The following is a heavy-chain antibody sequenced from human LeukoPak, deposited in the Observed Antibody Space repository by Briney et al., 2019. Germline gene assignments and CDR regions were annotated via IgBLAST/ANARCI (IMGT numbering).Heavy chain of an antibody. Sequence: SETLSLTCAVYGGSFGGYYWSWIRQPPGKGLEWIEEINHSGSTNYNPSLKSRVTISVDTSKNQFSLKLSSVTAADTAVYYCASRLRFLGVDYWGQGTLVTVSS. D-gene: IGHD3-3*01. J-gene: IGHJ4*02. CDR1: GGSFGGYY. V-gene: IGHV4-34*01. CDR3: ASRLRFLGVDY. CDR2: INHSGST.